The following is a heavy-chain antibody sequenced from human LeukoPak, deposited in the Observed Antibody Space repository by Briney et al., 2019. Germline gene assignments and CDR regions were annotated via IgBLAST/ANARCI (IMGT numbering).Heavy chain of an antibody. CDR2: IKQDGSEK. CDR3: AKDRDILIDY. Sequence: PGESLRLSCTASGITFSHYWMSWVRQAPGKGLEWVANIKQDGSEKYYVDSVKGRFTISRDNAKNSLYLQMNSLRAEDTAVYYCAKDRDILIDYWGQGTLVTVSS. D-gene: IGHD3-9*01. CDR1: GITFSHYW. V-gene: IGHV3-7*01. J-gene: IGHJ4*02.